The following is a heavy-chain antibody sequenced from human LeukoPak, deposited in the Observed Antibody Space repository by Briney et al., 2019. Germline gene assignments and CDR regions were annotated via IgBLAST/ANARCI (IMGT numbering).Heavy chain of an antibody. Sequence: SETLSLTCTVSGGSISTYYWSWIRQPPGKGLEWIGYIYYTGSINYNPSLKSRVTISVDTSKNQFSLKLTSVTAADTAVYYCARCRHSSGWTRFDYWGRGTLVTVSS. CDR1: GGSISTYY. CDR3: ARCRHSSGWTRFDY. CDR2: IYYTGSI. V-gene: IGHV4-59*01. J-gene: IGHJ4*02. D-gene: IGHD6-19*01.